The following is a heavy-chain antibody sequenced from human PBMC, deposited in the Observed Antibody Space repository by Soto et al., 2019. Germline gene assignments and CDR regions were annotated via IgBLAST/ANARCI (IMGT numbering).Heavy chain of an antibody. J-gene: IGHJ4*02. V-gene: IGHV1-69*06. Sequence: EAAVKVSCPSSGGTFSSYAISWVRQAPGQGLEWMGGIIPIFGTANYAQKFQGRVTITADKSTSTACMELSSLRSEDTAVYYCARNKLLCGSGYRSSWYPFFDYWGRGTRVTVSS. D-gene: IGHD6-13*01. CDR1: GGTFSSYA. CDR2: IIPIFGTA. CDR3: ARNKLLCGSGYRSSWYPFFDY.